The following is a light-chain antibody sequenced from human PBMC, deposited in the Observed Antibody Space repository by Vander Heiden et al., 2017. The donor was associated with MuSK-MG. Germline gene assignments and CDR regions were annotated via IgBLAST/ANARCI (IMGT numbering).Light chain of an antibody. CDR1: QNIDSW. Sequence: DIQMTQSPCSLSASVGDRVTIICRASQNIDSWLAWYQQKPGKAPKLLIYKASTLQSWVPSRFSGSGSGTEFSLTISRLQPDDIATYYCHRDNRSSWTFGQGTKVE. J-gene: IGKJ1*01. CDR2: KAS. V-gene: IGKV1-5*03. CDR3: HRDNRSSWT.